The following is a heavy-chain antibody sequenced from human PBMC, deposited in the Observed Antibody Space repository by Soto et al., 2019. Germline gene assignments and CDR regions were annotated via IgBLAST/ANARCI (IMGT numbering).Heavy chain of an antibody. D-gene: IGHD3-10*01. CDR3: AHFNATVRSPVDDFDV. V-gene: IGHV2-5*02. CDR2: VYWDDGA. CDR1: GFSLSSREMA. Sequence: QITLKESGPTLVKPTQTLTLTCTFSGFSLSSREMAVGWIRQPPEKALEWLTLVYWDDGARYRPSESNSHSFSKDPSKNQFVLMMTHMAPVATGIYFCAHFNATVRSPVDDFDVWSQGTRVTFSS. J-gene: IGHJ3*01.